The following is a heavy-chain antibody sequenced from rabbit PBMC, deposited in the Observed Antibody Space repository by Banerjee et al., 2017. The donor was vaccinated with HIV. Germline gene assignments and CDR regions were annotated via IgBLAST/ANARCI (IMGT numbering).Heavy chain of an antibody. CDR3: ARGAGYGYHGYAYFNL. CDR1: GFSFSSSYW. CDR2: MYGGSSGST. V-gene: IGHV1S45*01. J-gene: IGHJ4*01. D-gene: IGHD7-1*01. Sequence: QEQLVESGGGLVQPEGSLTLTCTASGFSFSSSYWICWVRQAPGKGLEWIACMYGGSSGSTWYANWAKGRFTIPKTSSTTVTLQMTSLTAADTATYFCARGAGYGYHGYAYFNLWGQGTLVTVS.